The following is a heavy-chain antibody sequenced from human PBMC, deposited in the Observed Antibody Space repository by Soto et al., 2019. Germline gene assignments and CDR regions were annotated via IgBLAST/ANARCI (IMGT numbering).Heavy chain of an antibody. V-gene: IGHV4-34*01. CDR3: ARHNGRAFDI. J-gene: IGHJ3*02. D-gene: IGHD1-1*01. Sequence: QVQLQQWGAGLLKPSETLSLTCTVYGGSFSGFWSWIRQPPGRGLEWIGQINHGGVTSYKPSLKTRVFMSVDMSKSQISLNLSSVTAADTAVYYCARHNGRAFDIWGQGTMLTVSS. CDR2: INHGGVT. CDR1: GGSFSGF.